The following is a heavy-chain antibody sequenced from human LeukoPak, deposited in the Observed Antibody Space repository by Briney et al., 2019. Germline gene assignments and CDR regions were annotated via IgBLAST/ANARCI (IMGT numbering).Heavy chain of an antibody. CDR2: ISGSGGST. V-gene: IGHV3-23*01. D-gene: IGHD3-10*01. J-gene: IGHJ6*02. Sequence: GGSLRLSCEASGFTFSAYAMTWVRQAPGKGLEWVSAISGSGGSTYYADSVKGRFTISRDNSKNTLYMQMNSLRAEDTAVYYCARGLGGFGGFYYYNMDVWGQGTTVTVSS. CDR3: ARGLGGFGGFYYYNMDV. CDR1: GFTFSAYA.